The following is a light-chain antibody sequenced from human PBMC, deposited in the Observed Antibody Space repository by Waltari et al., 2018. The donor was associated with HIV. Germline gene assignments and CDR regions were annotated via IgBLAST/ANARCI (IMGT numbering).Light chain of an antibody. CDR3: QQSYTTPFT. J-gene: IGKJ5*01. CDR1: QGITTY. Sequence: DIQMTQSPSSLSTSVGDRVSITCRASQGITTYLSWYQQKPGSAPTLLIFGASKLRTGVSSRFRGSGSGTTFTLSISYVQPEDFATYYCQQSYTTPFTFGQGTRLDI. V-gene: IGKV1-39*01. CDR2: GAS.